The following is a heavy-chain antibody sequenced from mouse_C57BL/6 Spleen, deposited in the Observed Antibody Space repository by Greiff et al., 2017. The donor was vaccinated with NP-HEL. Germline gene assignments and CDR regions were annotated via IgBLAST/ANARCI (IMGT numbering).Heavy chain of an antibody. CDR3: ARGCYYGSSSPFAY. J-gene: IGHJ3*01. Sequence: DVKLQESGGGLVKPGGSLKLSCAASGFTFSSYAMSWVRQTPEKRLEWVATISDGGSYTYYPDNVKGRFTISRDNAKNNLYLQMSHLKSEDTAMYYCARGCYYGSSSPFAYWGQGTLVTVSA. CDR1: GFTFSSYA. CDR2: ISDGGSYT. D-gene: IGHD1-1*01. V-gene: IGHV5-4*03.